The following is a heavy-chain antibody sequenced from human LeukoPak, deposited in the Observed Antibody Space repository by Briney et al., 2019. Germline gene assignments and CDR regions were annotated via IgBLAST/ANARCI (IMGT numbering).Heavy chain of an antibody. J-gene: IGHJ3*02. Sequence: ASVKVSCKASGYTFTSYAMNWVRQAPGQGLEWMGWINTNTGNPTYAQGFTGRFVFSLDTSVSTAYLQISSLKAEDTAVYYCASGCSGGSCYAFDIWGQGTMVTVSS. CDR2: INTNTGNP. V-gene: IGHV7-4-1*02. D-gene: IGHD2-15*01. CDR3: ASGCSGGSCYAFDI. CDR1: GYTFTSYA.